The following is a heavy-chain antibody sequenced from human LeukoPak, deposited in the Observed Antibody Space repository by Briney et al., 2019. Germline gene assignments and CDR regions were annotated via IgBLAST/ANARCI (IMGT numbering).Heavy chain of an antibody. D-gene: IGHD5-12*01. CDR3: ARDIQWLRGGVYYLDD. CDR2: INHRGSS. V-gene: IGHV4-39*07. CDR1: GDSISSSSDY. Sequence: SETLSLTCTVSGDSISSSSDYWGWIRQPPGKGLEWIGNINHRGSSKYNPSLGSRVTISVDRYKNQFSLKLSSVTAADTAVYYCARDIQWLRGGVYYLDDWGQGTLVTVSS. J-gene: IGHJ4*02.